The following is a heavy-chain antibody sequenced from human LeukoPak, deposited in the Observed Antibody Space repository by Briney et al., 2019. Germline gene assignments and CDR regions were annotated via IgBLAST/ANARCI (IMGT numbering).Heavy chain of an antibody. J-gene: IGHJ4*02. D-gene: IGHD6-19*01. Sequence: GGSLRLSCAASGFTFSSYEMNWVRQAPGKGLEWVSYVSSGSTIYDADSVKGRFTTSRDNAKNSLYLQMNSLRAEDTAVYYCARESIAVAGAPFDYWGQGTLVTVSS. CDR1: GFTFSSYE. V-gene: IGHV3-48*03. CDR2: VSSGSTI. CDR3: ARESIAVAGAPFDY.